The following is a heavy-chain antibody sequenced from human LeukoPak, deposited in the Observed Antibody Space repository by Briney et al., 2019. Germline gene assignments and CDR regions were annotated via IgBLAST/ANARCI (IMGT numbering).Heavy chain of an antibody. D-gene: IGHD2-15*01. V-gene: IGHV1-8*01. CDR3: TTDTWYSAGH. J-gene: IGHJ4*02. Sequence: GASVKVSCKASGYTFTSYDINWVRQATGQGLEWMGWMNPNSGNTGYAQKFQGRVTMTRNTSISTAYMELSSLRAEDTAIYYCTTDTWYSAGHWGQGTLVTVSS. CDR2: MNPNSGNT. CDR1: GYTFTSYD.